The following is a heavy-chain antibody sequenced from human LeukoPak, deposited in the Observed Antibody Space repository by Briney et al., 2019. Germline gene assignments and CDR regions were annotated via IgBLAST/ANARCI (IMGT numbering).Heavy chain of an antibody. CDR1: RFTFSSYS. J-gene: IGHJ4*02. V-gene: IGHV3-21*01. D-gene: IGHD3-22*01. CDR2: ISSSSSSI. CDR3: ARASKYYYDSSGYPLDY. Sequence: PGGSLRLSCAASRFTFSSYSMIWVRQAPGKGREWVSSISSSSSSIYYADSVKGRFTISRDNAKNSLYLQMNSLRAEDTAVYYCARASKYYYDSSGYPLDYWGQGTLVTVSS.